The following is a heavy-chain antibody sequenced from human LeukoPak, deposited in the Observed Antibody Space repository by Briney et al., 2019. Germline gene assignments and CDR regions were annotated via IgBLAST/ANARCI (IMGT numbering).Heavy chain of an antibody. Sequence: SETLSLTCSVSGYSISSGYFWGWIRQPPGKGLECIGTIYHSGSTYYNPSLKSRVTISVDTSKNQFSLKLNSVTAADTAVYYCARIYSSSWFLNWFDPWGQGTLVTVSS. CDR1: GYSISSGYF. CDR2: IYHSGST. CDR3: ARIYSSSWFLNWFDP. D-gene: IGHD6-13*01. V-gene: IGHV4-38-2*02. J-gene: IGHJ5*02.